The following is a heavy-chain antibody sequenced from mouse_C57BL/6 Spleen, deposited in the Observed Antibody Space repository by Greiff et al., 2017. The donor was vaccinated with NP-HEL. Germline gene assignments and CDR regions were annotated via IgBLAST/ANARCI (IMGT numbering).Heavy chain of an antibody. J-gene: IGHJ3*01. D-gene: IGHD2-1*01. CDR3: AGYGNYAWFAY. CDR1: GFTFSDYG. CDR2: ISSGSSTI. Sequence: DVMLVESGGGLVKPGGSLKLSCAASGFTFSDYGMHWVRQAPEKGLEWVAYISSGSSTIYYADTVKGRFTISRDNAKNTLFLQMTSLRSEDTAMYYCAGYGNYAWFAYWGQGTLVTVSA. V-gene: IGHV5-17*01.